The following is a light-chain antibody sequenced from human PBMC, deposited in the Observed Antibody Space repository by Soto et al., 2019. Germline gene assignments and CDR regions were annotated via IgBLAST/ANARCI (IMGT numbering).Light chain of an antibody. CDR1: LSVGNS. J-gene: IGKJ1*01. CDR2: NSS. V-gene: IGKV3-15*01. Sequence: DMVMTQSPPTLPVSTGERASHSCRASLSVGNSEAWYQQKACQGHTLLIFNSSARASGIPTRLSGSGSGSEFLFTISSRQSEDSAVYFCQQYEKWWSFGQRTKV. CDR3: QQYEKWWS.